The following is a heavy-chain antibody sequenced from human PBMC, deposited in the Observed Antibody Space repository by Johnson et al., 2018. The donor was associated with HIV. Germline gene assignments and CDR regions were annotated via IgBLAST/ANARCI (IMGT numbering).Heavy chain of an antibody. J-gene: IGHJ3*01. CDR3: ARDLGLPENAFDL. Sequence: QVQLVESGGGVVQPGRSLRLSCAASGFTFSSYAMHWVRQAPGKGLEWVAVISYDGSNKYYADSVKGRFTISRDNSKNTLYLQMNSLRSGDTAVYYCARDLGLPENAFDLWGRGTMVTVS. V-gene: IGHV3-30*04. CDR2: ISYDGSNK. CDR1: GFTFSSYA. D-gene: IGHD4-11*01.